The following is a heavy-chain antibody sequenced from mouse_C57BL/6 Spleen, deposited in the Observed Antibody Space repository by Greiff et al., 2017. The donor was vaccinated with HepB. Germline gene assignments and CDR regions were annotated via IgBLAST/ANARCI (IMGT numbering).Heavy chain of an antibody. J-gene: IGHJ1*03. CDR1: GYTFTDYE. Sequence: LQESGAELVRPGASVTLSCKASGYTFTDYEMHWVKQTPVHGLEWIGAIDPETGGTAYNQKFKGKAILTADKSSSTAYMELRSLTSEDSAVYYCTRTYGNPYWYFDVWGTGTTVTVSS. CDR3: TRTYGNPYWYFDV. V-gene: IGHV1-15*01. D-gene: IGHD1-1*01. CDR2: IDPETGGT.